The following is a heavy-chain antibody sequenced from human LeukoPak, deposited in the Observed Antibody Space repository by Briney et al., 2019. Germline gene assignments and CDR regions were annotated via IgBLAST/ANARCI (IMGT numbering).Heavy chain of an antibody. Sequence: ASVKVSCKASGYTFTGYYMHWVRQAPGQGLEWMGWINPNSGGTYYAQKFQGRVSMTRDTSISTAYMELSSLRSEDTAVYYCARGASYSGFDYWGQGTLVTVSS. D-gene: IGHD1-26*01. CDR1: GYTFTGYY. J-gene: IGHJ4*02. CDR2: INPNSGGT. CDR3: ARGASYSGFDY. V-gene: IGHV1-2*02.